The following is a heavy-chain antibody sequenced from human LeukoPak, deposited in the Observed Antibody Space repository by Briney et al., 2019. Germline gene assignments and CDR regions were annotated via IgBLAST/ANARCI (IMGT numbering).Heavy chain of an antibody. CDR2: IIPILGIA. V-gene: IGHV1-69*04. CDR3: ARAGQGTRTKVGAHDY. CDR1: GGTFSSYA. D-gene: IGHD1-26*01. J-gene: IGHJ4*02. Sequence: GASVKVSCKASGGTFSSYAISWVRQAPGQGLEWMGRIIPILGIANYAQKFQGRVTITADKSTSTAYMELSSLRSEDTAVYYCARAGQGTRTKVGAHDYWGQGTLVTVSS.